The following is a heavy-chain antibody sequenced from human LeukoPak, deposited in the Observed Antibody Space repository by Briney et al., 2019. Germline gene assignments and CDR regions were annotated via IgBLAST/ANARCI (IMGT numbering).Heavy chain of an antibody. V-gene: IGHV4-59*01. CDR1: GGSISSYY. J-gene: IGHJ1*01. D-gene: IGHD5-12*01. CDR3: GRVRTGNTGSPEYFED. Sequence: PSETLSLTCSVSGGSISSYYWSWIRQPPGKGLEWIGYLFYSGNTNSNPSLKSRVTILADTSKNQFSLRLNSVTAADTAVYFCGRVRTGNTGSPEYFEDWGQGTLVTDSS. CDR2: LFYSGNT.